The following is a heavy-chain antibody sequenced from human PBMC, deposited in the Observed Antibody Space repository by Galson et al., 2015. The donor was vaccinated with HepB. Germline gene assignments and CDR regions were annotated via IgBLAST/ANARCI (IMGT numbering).Heavy chain of an antibody. D-gene: IGHD4-11*01. Sequence: SLRLSCAASGFTFSSYAMHWVRQAPGKGLEWVAVISYDGSNKYYADSVKGRFTISRDNSENTLYLQMNSLRAEDTAVYYCARDSSNYDLDYWGQGTLVTVSS. V-gene: IGHV3-30-3*01. CDR2: ISYDGSNK. CDR3: ARDSSNYDLDY. CDR1: GFTFSSYA. J-gene: IGHJ4*02.